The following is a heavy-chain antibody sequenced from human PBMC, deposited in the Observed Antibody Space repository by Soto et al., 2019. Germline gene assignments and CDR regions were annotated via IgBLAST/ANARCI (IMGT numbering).Heavy chain of an antibody. CDR2: VTGSGAYT. J-gene: IGHJ6*02. D-gene: IGHD3-9*01. Sequence: EVQLLESGGGLVQPGGSLRLSCVASGFTFNSYAMTWVRQAPGQGLEWVSTVTGSGAYTLDADSVKGRFTISRDNSKHTLYLQMNSLRPEDTALYYSAKERYYDILATSYSNYGMDGWGQGTRVTVSS. V-gene: IGHV3-23*01. CDR1: GFTFNSYA. CDR3: AKERYYDILATSYSNYGMDG.